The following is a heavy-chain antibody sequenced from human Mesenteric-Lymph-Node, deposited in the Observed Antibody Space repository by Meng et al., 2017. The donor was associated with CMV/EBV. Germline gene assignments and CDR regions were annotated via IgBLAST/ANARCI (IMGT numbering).Heavy chain of an antibody. J-gene: IGHJ6*02. CDR2: INHSGST. CDR3: ARGRKGGITIFGVVIKRGMDV. D-gene: IGHD3-3*01. CDR1: GGFISSYY. V-gene: IGHV4-34*01. Sequence: SETLSLTCTVSGGFISSYYWSWIRQPPGKGLEWIGEINHSGSTNYNPSLKSRVTISVDTSKNQFSLKLSSVTAADTAVYYCARGRKGGITIFGVVIKRGMDVWGQGTTVTVSS.